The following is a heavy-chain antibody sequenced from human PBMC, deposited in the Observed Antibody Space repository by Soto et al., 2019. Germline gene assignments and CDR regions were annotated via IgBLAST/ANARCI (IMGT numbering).Heavy chain of an antibody. J-gene: IGHJ4*02. V-gene: IGHV4-59*01. CDR3: ARGGHRNFDY. Sequence: SETLSLTCTVSGGSISSYYWSWIRQPPGKGLEWIGYIYYSGSTNYNPSLKSRVTISVDTSKNQFSLKLSSVTAADTAVYYCARGGHRNFDYWGQGTLVTVSS. CDR1: GGSISSYY. CDR2: IYYSGST.